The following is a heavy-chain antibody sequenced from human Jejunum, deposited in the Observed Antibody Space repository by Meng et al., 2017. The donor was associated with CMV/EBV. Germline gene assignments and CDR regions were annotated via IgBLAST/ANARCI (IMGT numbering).Heavy chain of an antibody. J-gene: IGHJ5*02. CDR1: GFTFSSYW. Sequence: GFTFSSYWMHWVRQAPGKGLVWVSRINPGGSTTNYADSVKGRFSISRDNAKNTLYLQMNSLRAEDTAVYYCARVATLSTIPWFDPWGQGTLVTVSS. V-gene: IGHV3-74*01. CDR3: ARVATLSTIPWFDP. CDR2: INPGGSTT. D-gene: IGHD3-3*01.